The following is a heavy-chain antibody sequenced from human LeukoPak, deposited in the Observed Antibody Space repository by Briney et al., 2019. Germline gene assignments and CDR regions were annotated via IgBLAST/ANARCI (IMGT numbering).Heavy chain of an antibody. CDR3: AKATTRKVVVIAIFDY. CDR1: GFPFDDYT. CDR2: ISWDGGST. D-gene: IGHD2-21*01. V-gene: IGHV3-43*01. Sequence: GGSLRLSCAASGFPFDDYTMHWVRQAPGKGLEWVSLISWDGGSTYYADSVKGRFTISRDNSKNSLYLQMNSLRTEDTALHYCAKATTRKVVVIAIFDYWGQGTLVTVSS. J-gene: IGHJ4*02.